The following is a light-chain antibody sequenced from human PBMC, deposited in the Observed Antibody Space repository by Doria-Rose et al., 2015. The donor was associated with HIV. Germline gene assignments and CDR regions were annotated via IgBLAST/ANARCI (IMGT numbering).Light chain of an antibody. Sequence: DIRLTQSPESLGMSLGERATLNCKSNQSLLYTSKNYLAWYQQKPGQPPKLLIYWASTRQSGVLARFSGSGSGTDFTLTISSLEAEDVAVYCCQQYYDTPSFGPGTTVDIK. CDR1: QSLLYTSKNY. CDR3: QQYYDTPS. CDR2: WAS. J-gene: IGKJ3*01. V-gene: IGKV4-1*01.